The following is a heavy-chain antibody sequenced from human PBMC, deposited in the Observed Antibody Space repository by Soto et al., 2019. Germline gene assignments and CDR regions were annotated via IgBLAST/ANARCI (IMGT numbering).Heavy chain of an antibody. CDR2: IKSKTDGGTT. CDR3: TTAPRARTYLDY. V-gene: IGHV3-15*01. J-gene: IGHJ4*02. CDR1: GFTFSNAW. Sequence: EVQLVESGGGLVKPGGSLRLSCAASGFTFSNAWMSWVRQAPGKGLEWVGRIKSKTDGGTTDYAAPVKGRFTISRDDSKNTLYLQMNSLKTEDTAVYYCTTAPRARTYLDYWGQGTLVTVSS.